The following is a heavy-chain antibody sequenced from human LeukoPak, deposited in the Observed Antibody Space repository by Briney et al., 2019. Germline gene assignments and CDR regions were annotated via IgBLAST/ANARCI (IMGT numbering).Heavy chain of an antibody. V-gene: IGHV3-21*01. CDR1: GFTFSSYS. Sequence: PGGSLRLSCAASGFTFSSYSMNWVRQAPGKGLEWVSSISSSSSYIHYADSVKGRFTISRDNAKNSLYLQMNSLRAEDTAVYYCASFDSSTYPLMVYYFDYWGQGTLVTVSS. D-gene: IGHD6-13*01. CDR3: ASFDSSTYPLMVYYFDY. J-gene: IGHJ4*02. CDR2: ISSSSSYI.